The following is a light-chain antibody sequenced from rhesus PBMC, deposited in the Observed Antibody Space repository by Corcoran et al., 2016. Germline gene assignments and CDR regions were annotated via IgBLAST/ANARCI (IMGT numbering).Light chain of an antibody. Sequence: DIQMTQSPSALSASVGDRVTISCRASQNIYSNLAWYQQKPGKAPKLLIYAASMLQTGIPSRFSGSGSGTAFTITISGLQPEDSAAYYCQHYYDNPFTFGPGTKLDIK. J-gene: IGKJ3*01. CDR2: AAS. CDR3: QHYYDNPFT. V-gene: IGKV1S12*01. CDR1: QNIYSN.